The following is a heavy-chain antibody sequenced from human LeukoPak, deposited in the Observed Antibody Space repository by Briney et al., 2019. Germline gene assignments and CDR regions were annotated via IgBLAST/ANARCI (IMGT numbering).Heavy chain of an antibody. CDR3: ARGRSGDSSSWYYYYYGMDV. CDR2: XXXXXGNT. Sequence: XXIXWVXQXTGXXLXWMGXXXXXXGNTGYAQKFQGRVTMTRNTSISTAYMELSSLRSEDTAVYYCARGRSGDSSSWYYYYYGMDVWGQGTTVTVSS. D-gene: IGHD6-13*01. J-gene: IGHJ6*02. CDR1: XX. V-gene: IGHV1-8*01.